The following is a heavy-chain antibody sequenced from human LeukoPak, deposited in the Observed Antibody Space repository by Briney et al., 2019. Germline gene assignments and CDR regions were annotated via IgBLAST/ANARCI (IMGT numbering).Heavy chain of an antibody. V-gene: IGHV3-74*01. CDR1: GFTFSKYY. Sequence: PGGSLRLSCAVSGFTFSKYYMLWVRQAPGKGLVWVSRISSDGSNTNYADSVKGRFTISRDNAKNTLYLQMNSLRGEDTAVYYCLRVPYWGQGALVTVSS. CDR2: ISSDGSNT. J-gene: IGHJ4*02. CDR3: LRVPY.